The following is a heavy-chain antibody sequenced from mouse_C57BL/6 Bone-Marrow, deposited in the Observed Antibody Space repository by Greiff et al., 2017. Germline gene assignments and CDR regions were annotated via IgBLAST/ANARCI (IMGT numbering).Heavy chain of an antibody. CDR3: ASSGYVHYYAMDY. CDR1: GYSFTGYY. J-gene: IGHJ4*01. Sequence: EVKVVESGPELVKPGASVKISCKASGYSFTGYYMHWVKQSHGNILDWIGYIYPYNGVSSYNQKFKGKATLTVDKSSSTAYMELRSLTSEDSAVYYCASSGYVHYYAMDYWGQGTSVTVSS. D-gene: IGHD3-2*02. CDR2: IYPYNGVS. V-gene: IGHV1-31*01.